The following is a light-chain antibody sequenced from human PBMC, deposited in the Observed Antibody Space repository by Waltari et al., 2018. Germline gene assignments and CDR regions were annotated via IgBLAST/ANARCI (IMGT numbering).Light chain of an antibody. Sequence: DIQMTQSPSTLSASVGDRFTITCRASQSISNWLACYQQKPGKAPKLLIYKASTLESGVPSRFSGSGSGTEFTLTISSLQPDDFATYYCQQYNSYSLLTFGGGTKVEIK. CDR2: KAS. CDR1: QSISNW. V-gene: IGKV1-5*03. J-gene: IGKJ4*01. CDR3: QQYNSYSLLT.